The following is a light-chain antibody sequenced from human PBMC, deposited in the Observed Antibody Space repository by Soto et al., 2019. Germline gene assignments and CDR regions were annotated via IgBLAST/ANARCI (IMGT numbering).Light chain of an antibody. CDR2: GAS. V-gene: IGKV3-20*01. J-gene: IGKJ1*01. Sequence: EIVLTQSPGTLSLSPGERATLSCRASQSVSSSFLAWYQQKPGQAPRLLIYGASSRATGSPDRFSGSGSGTYLTLTISRLEPEDFAVYYCQQYGSSPRTFGQGTKVEI. CDR1: QSVSSSF. CDR3: QQYGSSPRT.